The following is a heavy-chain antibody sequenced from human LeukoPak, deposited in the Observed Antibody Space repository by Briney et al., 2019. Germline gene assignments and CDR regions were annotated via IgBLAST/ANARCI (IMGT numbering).Heavy chain of an antibody. CDR1: GGSIRSSYYY. CDR2: IYHSGST. D-gene: IGHD3-22*01. J-gene: IGHJ5*02. V-gene: IGHV4-39*07. Sequence: SETLSLTCTVSGGSIRSSYYYWGWIRQPPGKGLEWIGSIYHSGSTNYNPSLKSRVTISVDKSKNQFSLKLSSVTAADTAVYYCARLARIGEVGFDPWGQGTLVTVSS. CDR3: ARLARIGEVGFDP.